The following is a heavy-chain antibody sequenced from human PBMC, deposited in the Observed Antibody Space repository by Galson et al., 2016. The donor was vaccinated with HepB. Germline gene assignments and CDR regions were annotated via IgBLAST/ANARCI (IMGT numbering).Heavy chain of an antibody. CDR1: GDSVSSNSAA. CDR3: ARDETRYNSSLNYYYYYYMDV. V-gene: IGHV6-1*01. J-gene: IGHJ6*03. Sequence: CAISGDSVSSNSAAWNWIRQSPSRGLEWLGRTYYRSKWYNDYAVSVKSRITINPDTSKNQFSLQLNSVTPEDTAVYYCARDETRYNSSLNYYYYYYMDVWGKGTTVTFSS. D-gene: IGHD6-13*01. CDR2: TYYRSKWYN.